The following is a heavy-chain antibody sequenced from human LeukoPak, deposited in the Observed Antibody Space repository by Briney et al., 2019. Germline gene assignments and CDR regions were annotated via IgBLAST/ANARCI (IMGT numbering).Heavy chain of an antibody. CDR2: IYHSGST. J-gene: IGHJ4*02. D-gene: IGHD2-15*01. CDR3: ARTPLAYCSGGSCQSRDGFDY. V-gene: IGHV4-30-2*02. Sequence: SETLSLTCAVSGGSISSGGYSWSWIRQPPGKGLEWIGYIYHSGSTYYNPSLKSRVTISVDRSKNQFSLKLSSVTAADTAVYYCARTPLAYCSGGSCQSRDGFDYWGQGTLVTVSS. CDR1: GGSISSGGYS.